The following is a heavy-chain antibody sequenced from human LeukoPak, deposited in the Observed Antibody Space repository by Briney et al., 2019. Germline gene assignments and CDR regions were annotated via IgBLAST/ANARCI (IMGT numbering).Heavy chain of an antibody. CDR2: IKQDGSEK. CDR3: AELGITMIGGV. V-gene: IGHV3-7*01. Sequence: GGSLRLFCAASGFTFSSDWMSWVRQAPGKGLEWVANIKQDGSEKYYVDSVKGRFTISRDNAKNSLYLQMNSLRAEDTAVYYCAELGITMIGGVWGKGTTVTISS. J-gene: IGHJ6*04. D-gene: IGHD3-10*02. CDR1: GFTFSSDW.